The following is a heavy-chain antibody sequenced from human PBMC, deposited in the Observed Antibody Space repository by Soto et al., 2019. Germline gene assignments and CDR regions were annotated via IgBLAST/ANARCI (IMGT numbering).Heavy chain of an antibody. D-gene: IGHD1-1*01. CDR1: GFSFENFA. Sequence: GGSLRLSCAASGFSFENFAISWVRLAPGRGLEWVSAVSVSGDGTHYADSVKGRFTISRDNAKNTLYLQMNSLRAEDTAVYYCVRGLAGTSDYWGRGTLVTVSS. CDR2: VSVSGDGT. CDR3: VRGLAGTSDY. J-gene: IGHJ4*02. V-gene: IGHV3-23*01.